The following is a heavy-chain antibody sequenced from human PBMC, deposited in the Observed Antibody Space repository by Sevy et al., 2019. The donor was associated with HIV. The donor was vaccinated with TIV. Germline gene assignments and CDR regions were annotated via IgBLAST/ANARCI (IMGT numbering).Heavy chain of an antibody. CDR3: AKNGLWFGEFSTY. CDR1: GFTFSSYA. Sequence: GGSLRLSCAASGFTFSSYAMSWVRQTPGKGLEWVSAISGSGGSTYYADSVKGRFTISRDNSKNTLYLQMNSLRAEDTAVYYCAKNGLWFGEFSTYWGQGTLVTVSS. J-gene: IGHJ4*02. CDR2: ISGSGGST. D-gene: IGHD3-10*01. V-gene: IGHV3-23*01.